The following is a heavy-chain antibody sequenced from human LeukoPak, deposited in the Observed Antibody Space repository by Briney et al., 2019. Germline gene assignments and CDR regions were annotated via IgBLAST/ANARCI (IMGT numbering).Heavy chain of an antibody. D-gene: IGHD6-19*01. V-gene: IGHV1-8*02. J-gene: IGHJ4*02. CDR1: GYTFTSYG. CDR3: ARRYSSGWYGFDY. Sequence: ASVKVSCKASGYTFTSYGISWVRQATGQGLEWMGWMNPNSGNTGYAQKFQGRVTMTRNTSISTAYMELSSLRSEDTAVYYCARRYSSGWYGFDYWGQGTLVTVSS. CDR2: MNPNSGNT.